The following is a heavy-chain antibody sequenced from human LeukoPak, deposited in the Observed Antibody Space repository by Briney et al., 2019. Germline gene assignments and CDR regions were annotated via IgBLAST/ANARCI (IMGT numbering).Heavy chain of an antibody. Sequence: PGGSLRLSCAASGFTFSTYGMGWVRQAPGKGLAWVSGISASGDSTYNAESVRGRFTISRDNSKNMLYLQMNSLRVDDTAVYYCAKGVEWLVAGLIDDWGQGTLVYVSS. V-gene: IGHV3-23*01. CDR1: GFTFSTYG. CDR3: AKGVEWLVAGLIDD. CDR2: ISASGDST. D-gene: IGHD3-3*01. J-gene: IGHJ4*02.